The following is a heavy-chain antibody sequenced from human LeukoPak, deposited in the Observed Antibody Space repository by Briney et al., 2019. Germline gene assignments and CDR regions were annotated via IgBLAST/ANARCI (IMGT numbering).Heavy chain of an antibody. CDR1: GFTFSSYG. D-gene: IGHD3-22*01. CDR3: ARDLLYYYDSSGYAPLDY. Sequence: PGGSLRLSCAASGFTFSSYGMHWVRQAPGKGLEWVAVIWYDGSNKYYADSVKGRFTISRDNSKNTLYLQMNSLRAEDTAVYYCARDLLYYYDSSGYAPLDYWGQGTLVTVSS. CDR2: IWYDGSNK. V-gene: IGHV3-33*08. J-gene: IGHJ4*02.